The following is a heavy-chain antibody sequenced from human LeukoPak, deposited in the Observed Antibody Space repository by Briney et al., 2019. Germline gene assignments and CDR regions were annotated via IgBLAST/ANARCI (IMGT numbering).Heavy chain of an antibody. V-gene: IGHV4-31*11. Sequence: PSETLSLTCAVYGGSFSGYYWSWIRQHPGKGLEWIGYIYYSGSTYYNPSLKSRVTISVDTSKNQFSLKLSSVTAADTAVYYCAREVCSSTSCDYYYGMDVWGQGTTVTVSS. D-gene: IGHD2-2*01. CDR3: AREVCSSTSCDYYYGMDV. CDR2: IYYSGST. CDR1: GGSFSGYY. J-gene: IGHJ6*02.